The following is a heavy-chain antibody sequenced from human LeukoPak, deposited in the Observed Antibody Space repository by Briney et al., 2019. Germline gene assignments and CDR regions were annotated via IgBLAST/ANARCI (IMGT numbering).Heavy chain of an antibody. CDR3: ARHGTISSESYFDY. CDR2: IHNSGRT. Sequence: SGTLSLTCSVSGGSVSSYYWSWIRQSPGKGLEWIGYIHNSGRTNYNPSLRSRVTGFVDTSKNQVSLRLSSVTAADTAVYYCARHGTISSESYFDYWGQGALVTVSS. D-gene: IGHD1-14*01. CDR1: GGSVSSYY. J-gene: IGHJ4*02. V-gene: IGHV4-59*08.